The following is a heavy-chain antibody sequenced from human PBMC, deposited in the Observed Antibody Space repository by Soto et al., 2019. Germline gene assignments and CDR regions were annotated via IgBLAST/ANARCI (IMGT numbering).Heavy chain of an antibody. D-gene: IGHD2-15*01. Sequence: SETLSLTCTVSSASFTVYYWSWIRQPPGKGLEWIGYIYYSGSTSYNPSLTSRVTLSADTSKNQFSLKLRSVTAADTAVYYCARDAGGPGDYWGQGVLVTVSS. CDR1: SASFTVYY. J-gene: IGHJ4*02. V-gene: IGHV4-59*01. CDR2: IYYSGST. CDR3: ARDAGGPGDY.